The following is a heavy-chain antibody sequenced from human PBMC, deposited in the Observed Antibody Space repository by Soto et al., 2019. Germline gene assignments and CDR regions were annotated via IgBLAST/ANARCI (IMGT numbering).Heavy chain of an antibody. V-gene: IGHV1-69*01. CDR3: ARGNYDFWSATQNDAFDI. CDR2: IIPIFGTA. Sequence: QVQLVQSGAEVKKPGSSVKVSCKASGGTFSSYAISWVRQAPGQGLEWMGGIIPIFGTANYAQNFQGRVTITADESTSTAYMELSSLRSEDTAVYYCARGNYDFWSATQNDAFDIWGQGTMVTVSS. D-gene: IGHD3-3*01. J-gene: IGHJ3*02. CDR1: GGTFSSYA.